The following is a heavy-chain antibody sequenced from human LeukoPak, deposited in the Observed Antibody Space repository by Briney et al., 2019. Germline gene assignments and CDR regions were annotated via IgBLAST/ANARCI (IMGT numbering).Heavy chain of an antibody. Sequence: PGGSLRLSCAASGFTFSSYGMHWVRQAPGKGLEWVAVISYDGSNKYYADSVKGRFTISRDNFKNTLYLQMNSLRGEDSAVYYCAKDQGEHYFDYWGQGTLVTLSS. V-gene: IGHV3-30*18. CDR2: ISYDGSNK. J-gene: IGHJ4*02. CDR3: AKDQGEHYFDY. CDR1: GFTFSSYG.